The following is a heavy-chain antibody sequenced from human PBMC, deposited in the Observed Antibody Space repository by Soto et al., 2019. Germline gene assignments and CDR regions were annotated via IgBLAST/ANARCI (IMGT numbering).Heavy chain of an antibody. J-gene: IGHJ2*01. CDR2: IYYDGST. D-gene: IGHD2-15*01. CDR3: SRAHVVTRVFMSVSAFLLNRSSDL. Sequence: SWKNKNPGKGMESIANIYYDGSTYYNPSLKSRVTISVDTSKNLFSLKLSSVTAADTAVYFFSRAHVVTRVFMSVSAFLLNRSSDL. V-gene: IGHV4-39*01.